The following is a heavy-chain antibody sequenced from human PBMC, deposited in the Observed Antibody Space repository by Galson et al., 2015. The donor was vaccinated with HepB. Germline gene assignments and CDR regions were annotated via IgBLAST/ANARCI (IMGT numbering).Heavy chain of an antibody. CDR3: VRGGQSPQFYFFDY. CDR1: GYSSNFYS. CDR2: VNDGNGDT. D-gene: IGHD2-15*01. V-gene: IGHV1-3*01. J-gene: IGHJ4*02. Sequence: SVKVSCKASGYSSNFYSIHWMRQAPGHRLEWMGRVNDGNGDTRYSQKFQDTITLTRYTSATTTYMELGSLESEDTAVYYCVRGGQSPQFYFFDYWGQGTLVTVSS.